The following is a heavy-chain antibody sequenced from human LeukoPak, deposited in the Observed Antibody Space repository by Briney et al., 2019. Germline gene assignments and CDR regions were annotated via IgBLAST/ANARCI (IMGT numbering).Heavy chain of an antibody. Sequence: SETLSLTCTVSGGSISSYYWSWLRQPAGKGLEWIGRIYTSGSTNYNPSLKSRVTMSVDTSKNQFSLKLSSVTAADTAVYYCARSSGPLRYFDWLSDRVDYYYMDVWGKGTTVTISS. D-gene: IGHD3-9*01. V-gene: IGHV4-4*07. CDR1: GGSISSYY. J-gene: IGHJ6*03. CDR2: IYTSGST. CDR3: ARSSGPLRYFDWLSDRVDYYYMDV.